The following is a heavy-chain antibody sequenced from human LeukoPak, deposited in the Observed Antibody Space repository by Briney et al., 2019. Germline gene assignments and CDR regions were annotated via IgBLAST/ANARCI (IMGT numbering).Heavy chain of an antibody. D-gene: IGHD1-1*01. CDR1: GFTFSSYA. CDR2: ISYDGSNK. V-gene: IGHV3-30*04. Sequence: PGRSLRLSCAASGFTFSSYAMHWVRQAPGKGLEWVAVISYDGSNKYYADSVKGRFTISRDNSKNTLYLQMNSLRAEDTAVYYCARGARGSTTGTSFDYWGQGTLVTVSS. CDR3: ARGARGSTTGTSFDY. J-gene: IGHJ4*02.